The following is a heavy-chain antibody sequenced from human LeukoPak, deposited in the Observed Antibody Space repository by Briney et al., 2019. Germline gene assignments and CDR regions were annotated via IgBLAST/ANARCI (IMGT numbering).Heavy chain of an antibody. CDR2: IYYSGST. V-gene: IGHV4-59*12. CDR1: GGSISSYY. Sequence: TTSETLSLTCTVSGGSISSYYWSWIRQPPGKGLEWIGYIYYSGSTNYNPSLKSRVTISVDTSKNQFSLKLSSVTAADTAVYYCARDGGSGSYSYYYYGMDVWGQGTTVTVSS. D-gene: IGHD3-10*01. J-gene: IGHJ6*02. CDR3: ARDGGSGSYSYYYYGMDV.